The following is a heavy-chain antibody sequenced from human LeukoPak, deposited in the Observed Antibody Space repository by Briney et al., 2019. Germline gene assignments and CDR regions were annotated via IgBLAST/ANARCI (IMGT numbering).Heavy chain of an antibody. CDR3: AKSDCSGGSCYGYDY. D-gene: IGHD2-15*01. Sequence: GGSLRLSCAASGFTFNSYAMSWVRQAPGKGLEWVSVISGSGGSTYYADSVKGRFTISRDNSKNTLYLQMNSLRAEDTAVYYCAKSDCSGGSCYGYDYWGQGTLVTVSS. V-gene: IGHV3-23*01. CDR1: GFTFNSYA. J-gene: IGHJ4*02. CDR2: ISGSGGST.